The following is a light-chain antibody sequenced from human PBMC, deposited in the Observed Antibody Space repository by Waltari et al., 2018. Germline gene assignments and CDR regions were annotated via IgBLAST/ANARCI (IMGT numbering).Light chain of an antibody. CDR3: QQRSNWPLT. CDR2: GAS. J-gene: IGKJ4*01. V-gene: IGKV3-11*01. Sequence: EIVLTQSPDTLSLSPGERATLSTRASQSVSSYLAWYQQKRRQAPRLLIYGASNRATGIPARFSGSGSGTDFTLTISTLEPEDFAVYYCQQRSNWPLTFGGGTKVEIK. CDR1: QSVSSY.